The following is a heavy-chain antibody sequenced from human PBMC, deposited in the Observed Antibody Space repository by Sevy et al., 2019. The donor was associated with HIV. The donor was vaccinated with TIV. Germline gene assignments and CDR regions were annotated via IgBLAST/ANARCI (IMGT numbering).Heavy chain of an antibody. CDR2: ISHDGGKK. V-gene: IGHV3-30*18. Sequence: SLRLSCVASGFIFDDYGMHWVRQAPGKGLERVALISHDGGKKYYADSVRGRFTISRDNSKNTLYLQMNTLRRDDTTAYFCTKHPPVYGDFPYGMDVWGQGTTVCVSS. J-gene: IGHJ6*02. D-gene: IGHD4-17*01. CDR3: TKHPPVYGDFPYGMDV. CDR1: GFIFDDYG.